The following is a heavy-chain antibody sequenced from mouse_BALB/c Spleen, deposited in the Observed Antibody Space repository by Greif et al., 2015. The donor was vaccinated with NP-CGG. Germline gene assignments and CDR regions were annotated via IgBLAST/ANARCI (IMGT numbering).Heavy chain of an antibody. CDR1: GYTFSCYW. CDR3: ARSYGNPYAMDY. CDR2: ILPGSGST. D-gene: IGHD2-1*01. J-gene: IGHJ4*01. Sequence: QVHVKQSGAELMKPGASVKISCKATGYTFSCYWIEWVKQRPGHGLEWIGEILPGSGSTNYNEKFKGKATFTADTSSNTAYMQLSSLTSEDSAVYYCARSYGNPYAMDYWGQGTSVTVSS. V-gene: IGHV1-9*01.